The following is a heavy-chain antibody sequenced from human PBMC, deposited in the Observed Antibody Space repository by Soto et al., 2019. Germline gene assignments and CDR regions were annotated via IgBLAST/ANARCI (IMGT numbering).Heavy chain of an antibody. Sequence: EVQLLESGGGLVQPGGSLRLSCAASGFTFSSYAMSWVRQAPGKGLEWVSAISGSGGSTYYADSVKGRFTISRDNSKNALYLQMNGLRAEDTAVYYCAKDLDYSNYAYYYGMDVWGQGTTFTVSS. CDR1: GFTFSSYA. D-gene: IGHD4-4*01. V-gene: IGHV3-23*01. CDR2: ISGSGGST. J-gene: IGHJ6*02. CDR3: AKDLDYSNYAYYYGMDV.